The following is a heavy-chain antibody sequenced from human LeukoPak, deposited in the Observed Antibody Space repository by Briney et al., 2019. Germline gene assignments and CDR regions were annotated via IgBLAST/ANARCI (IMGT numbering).Heavy chain of an antibody. J-gene: IGHJ4*02. Sequence: SVKVSCKASGGTFSSYAISWVRQAPGQGLEWMGRIIPIFGTANYAQNFQGRVTITTDESTSTAYMELSSLRSEDTAVYYCARAVSVGDTAIVLWGQGTLVTVSS. CDR2: IIPIFGTA. CDR3: ARAVSVGDTAIVL. D-gene: IGHD5-18*01. V-gene: IGHV1-69*05. CDR1: GGTFSSYA.